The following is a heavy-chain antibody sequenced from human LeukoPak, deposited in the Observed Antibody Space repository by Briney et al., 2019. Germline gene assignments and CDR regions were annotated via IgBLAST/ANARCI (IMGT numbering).Heavy chain of an antibody. D-gene: IGHD6-13*01. V-gene: IGHV1-69*04. CDR1: GGTFSSYA. Sequence: SVKVSCKASGGTFSSYAISWVRQAPGQGLEWMGRIIPIFGIANYAQKFQGRVTITADKSTSTAYMELSSLRSEDTAVYYCASCPGIAAGGFGMDVWGQGATVTVSS. CDR2: IIPIFGIA. CDR3: ASCPGIAAGGFGMDV. J-gene: IGHJ6*02.